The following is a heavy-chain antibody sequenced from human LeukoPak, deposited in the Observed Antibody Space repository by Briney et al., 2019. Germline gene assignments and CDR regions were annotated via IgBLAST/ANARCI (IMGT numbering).Heavy chain of an antibody. CDR3: ARGKWLRDY. V-gene: IGHV4-59*01. CDR1: GGSISSYY. Sequence: SETLSLTCTVSGGSISSYYWSWIRQPPGKGLEWIGCIYYSGSTNYNPSLKSLVTISVDTSKNQFSLKLSSVTAADTAVYYCARGKWLRDYWGQGTLVTVSS. D-gene: IGHD5-12*01. CDR2: IYYSGST. J-gene: IGHJ4*02.